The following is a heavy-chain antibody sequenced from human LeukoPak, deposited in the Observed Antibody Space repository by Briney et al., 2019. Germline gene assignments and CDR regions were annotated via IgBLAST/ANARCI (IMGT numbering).Heavy chain of an antibody. Sequence: ASVKVSCKASGYTFTGYYMHWVRQAPGQGLEWMGWINPNSGGTNYAQKFQGRVTMTRDTSISTAYMELSRLRSDDTAVYYCARGSIAAAGNWFDPWGQGTLVTVSS. CDR3: ARGSIAAAGNWFDP. J-gene: IGHJ5*02. CDR1: GYTFTGYY. D-gene: IGHD6-13*01. V-gene: IGHV1-2*02. CDR2: INPNSGGT.